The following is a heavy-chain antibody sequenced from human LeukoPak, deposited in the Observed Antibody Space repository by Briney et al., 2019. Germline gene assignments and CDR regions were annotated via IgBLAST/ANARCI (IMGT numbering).Heavy chain of an antibody. CDR2: INPNSGGT. J-gene: IGHJ4*02. Sequence: ASVKVSCKASGYTFTGYYMHWVRQAPGQGVEGRGWINPNSGGTNYAQKFQGRVTMTRDTSISTAYMELSRLRSDDTAVYYCAREVAAAGTAASDYWGQGTLVTVSS. CDR3: AREVAAAGTAASDY. CDR1: GYTFTGYY. V-gene: IGHV1-2*02. D-gene: IGHD6-13*01.